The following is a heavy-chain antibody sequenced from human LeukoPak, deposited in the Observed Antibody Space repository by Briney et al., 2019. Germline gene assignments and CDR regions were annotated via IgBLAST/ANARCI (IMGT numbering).Heavy chain of an antibody. CDR1: GGSIRSYH. CDR2: IEYSGTT. Sequence: PSETLSLTCTVSGGSIRSYHWSWIRQAPGKGPEWTGHIEYSGTTKYNPSPKSRVTMSVDLSKNHFSLELSSVTAADTAVYLCARLYYDSSGYYYFEYWGQGALVTVSS. J-gene: IGHJ4*02. V-gene: IGHV4-59*08. CDR3: ARLYYDSSGYYYFEY. D-gene: IGHD3-22*01.